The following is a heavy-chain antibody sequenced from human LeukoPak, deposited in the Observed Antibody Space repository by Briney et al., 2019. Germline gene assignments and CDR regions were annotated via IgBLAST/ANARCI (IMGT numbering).Heavy chain of an antibody. D-gene: IGHD4/OR15-4a*01. Sequence: GGSLTLSCAVSGFTSSNAWMSWVRQAPGKGLEWVGRIKSKTDGGTRNYAAPVKGRFTISRDDSKNTLYLQMNSLKTEDTAVYYCTTFDYAAFLIWGQGTMVTVSS. CDR1: GFTSSNAW. CDR3: TTFDYAAFLI. J-gene: IGHJ3*02. CDR2: IKSKTDGGTR. V-gene: IGHV3-15*01.